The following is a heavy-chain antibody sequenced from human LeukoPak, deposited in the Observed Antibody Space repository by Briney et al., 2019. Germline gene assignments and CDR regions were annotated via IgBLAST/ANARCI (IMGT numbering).Heavy chain of an antibody. D-gene: IGHD3-22*01. V-gene: IGHV3-23*01. CDR2: ISAGGGST. CDR3: ARGYDSSGYYYYYYYYGMDV. Sequence: PGGSLRLSCAASGFTFSSYAMSWVRQAPGKGLEWVSGISAGGGSTYYADSVKGRFTISRDNSKNTLYLQMNSLRAEDTAVYYGARGYDSSGYYYYYYYYGMDVWGQGTTVTVSS. J-gene: IGHJ6*02. CDR1: GFTFSSYA.